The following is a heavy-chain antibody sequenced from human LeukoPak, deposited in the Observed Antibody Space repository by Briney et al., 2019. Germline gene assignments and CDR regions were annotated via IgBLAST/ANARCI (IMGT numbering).Heavy chain of an antibody. CDR1: NGSSSGDG. J-gene: IGHJ2*01. Sequence: SETLSLTCTGANGSSSGDGWSYLRQPLGKGLEWIGHIYHSGTTIYNPTLKSRVAMSVDTSKNHFSLHLTSVTAADTAVYFCAADSRGSGWYAHWGRGTLVAVSS. CDR3: AADSRGSGWYAH. D-gene: IGHD6-19*01. V-gene: IGHV4-59*01. CDR2: IYHSGTT.